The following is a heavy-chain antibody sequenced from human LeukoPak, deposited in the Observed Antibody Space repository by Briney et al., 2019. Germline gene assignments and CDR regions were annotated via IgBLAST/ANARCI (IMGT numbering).Heavy chain of an antibody. CDR2: IDPSDSYT. CDR3: ARQYSGYDSWFDP. J-gene: IGHJ5*02. CDR1: GYRFTSYW. D-gene: IGHD5-12*01. V-gene: IGHV5-10-1*01. Sequence: GESLKISCKGSGYRFTSYWINWVRQMPGKGLEWLGRIDPSDSYTNYSPSFQGHVTISADKSISTAYLQWSSLKASDTAMYCCARQYSGYDSWFDPWGQGTLVTVSS.